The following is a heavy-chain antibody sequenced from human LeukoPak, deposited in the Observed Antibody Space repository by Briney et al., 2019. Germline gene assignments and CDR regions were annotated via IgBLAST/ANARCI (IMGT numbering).Heavy chain of an antibody. CDR1: GFTFSSYE. J-gene: IGHJ4*02. D-gene: IGHD3-22*01. CDR3: ARHLNYDSSGYSLGRPKGYFDY. CDR2: ISSSSSTI. Sequence: GGSLRLSCAASGFTFSSYEMNWVCQAPGQGMEWVSYISSSSSTIYYADSVKGRFNISRDNAKNSLNLQINSLRAEDTAVYYCARHLNYDSSGYSLGRPKGYFDYWGQGTLVTVSS. V-gene: IGHV3-48*01.